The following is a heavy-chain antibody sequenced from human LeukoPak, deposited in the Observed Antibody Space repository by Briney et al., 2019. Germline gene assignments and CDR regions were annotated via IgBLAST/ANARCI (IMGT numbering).Heavy chain of an antibody. CDR1: GFTFDYYX. J-gene: IGHJ5*02. CDR2: ISGSGGTT. V-gene: IGHV3-23*01. D-gene: IGHD3-10*01. Sequence: SCXASGFTFDYYXXVWVRXAPGXXXEXXXAISGSGGTTFYADSVKDRFIISRDNSNSVLFLQMNSLRAEDTAIYYCAKGNFAHYPNWFDPWGQGTLVTVSS. CDR3: AKGNFAHYPNWFDP.